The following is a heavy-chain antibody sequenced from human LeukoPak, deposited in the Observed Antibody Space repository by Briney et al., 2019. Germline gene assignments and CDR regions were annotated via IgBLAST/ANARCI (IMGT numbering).Heavy chain of an antibody. Sequence: ASVKVPCKASGYTFTGYYMHRVRQAPGQGLEWMGWINPNSGGTNYAQKFQGRVTMTRDTSISTACMELSRLRSDDTAVYYCAREIGDDSSLNAFDIWGQGTMVTVSS. CDR1: GYTFTGYY. V-gene: IGHV1-2*02. D-gene: IGHD3-22*01. J-gene: IGHJ3*02. CDR2: INPNSGGT. CDR3: AREIGDDSSLNAFDI.